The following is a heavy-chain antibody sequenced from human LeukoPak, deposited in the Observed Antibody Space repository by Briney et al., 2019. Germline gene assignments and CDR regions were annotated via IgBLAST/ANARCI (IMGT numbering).Heavy chain of an antibody. Sequence: GSLRLSCAASGFTFSDHYMDWVRQAPGKGLEWVGRTRNKANSYTTEYAASVKGRFTISRDDSKNSLYLQMNSLKTEDTAVYYCAREIVEVITTLWSWAFDIWGQGTMVTVSS. CDR1: GFTFSDHY. J-gene: IGHJ3*02. CDR2: TRNKANSYTT. CDR3: AREIVEVITTLWSWAFDI. V-gene: IGHV3-72*01. D-gene: IGHD3-22*01.